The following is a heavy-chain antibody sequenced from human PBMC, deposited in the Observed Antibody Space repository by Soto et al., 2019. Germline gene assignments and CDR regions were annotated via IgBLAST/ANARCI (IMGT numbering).Heavy chain of an antibody. CDR2: IDPSDSYT. D-gene: IGHD5-18*01. CDR1: GYSFAGYW. J-gene: IGHJ4*02. Sequence: GESLKISCKGSGYSFAGYWITWVRQKPGKGLEWMGRIDPSDSYTNYSPSFQGHVTISADKSISTAYLQWSSLKASDTAMYYCARTSRIQQLDYWGQGTLVTVSS. V-gene: IGHV5-10-1*01. CDR3: ARTSRIQQLDY.